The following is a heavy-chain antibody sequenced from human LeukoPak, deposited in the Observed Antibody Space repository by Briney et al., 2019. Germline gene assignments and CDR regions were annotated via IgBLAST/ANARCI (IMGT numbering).Heavy chain of an antibody. D-gene: IGHD1-14*01. CDR2: INPDSGGS. J-gene: IGHJ4*02. CDR1: GYTFTSYY. CDR3: ARDMTGGIWARATSFDH. V-gene: IGHV1-2*02. Sequence: ASVKVSCKASGYTFTSYYMHWVRQAPGQGPEWMGWINPDSGGSEYGQKFQGRVTFTSDTSSTTVYMEVRSLKSDDTAVYYCARDMTGGIWARATSFDHWGQGTLVTVSS.